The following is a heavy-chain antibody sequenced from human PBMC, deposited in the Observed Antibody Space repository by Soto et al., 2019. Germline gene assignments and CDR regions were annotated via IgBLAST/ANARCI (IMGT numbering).Heavy chain of an antibody. J-gene: IGHJ3*02. CDR3: VRDRDWAFDI. Sequence: EVHLVESGGGLVQPGGSLRLSCVASGYTFSEYSMNWVRQAPGKGLEWVSYFGTSRKYIFYADSVRGRFTISRDDARNSLYLQLNSLRDEDTAVYYCVRDRDWAFDIWGQGTMVTVS. CDR1: GYTFSEYS. D-gene: IGHD3-9*01. V-gene: IGHV3-48*02. CDR2: FGTSRKYI.